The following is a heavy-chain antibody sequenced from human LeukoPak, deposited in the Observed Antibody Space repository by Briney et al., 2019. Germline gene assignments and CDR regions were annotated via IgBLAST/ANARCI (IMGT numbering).Heavy chain of an antibody. D-gene: IGHD3-22*01. J-gene: IGHJ4*02. V-gene: IGHV3-30*03. CDR1: GFTFSSYG. CDR2: ISYDGSNK. CDR3: ARETDYYDSSGYYPDY. Sequence: PGGSLRLSCAASGFTFSSYGMHWVRQAPGKGLEWVAVISYDGSNKYYADSVKGRFTISRDNSKNTLYLQMNSLRAEDTAVYYCARETDYYDSSGYYPDYWGQGTLVTVSS.